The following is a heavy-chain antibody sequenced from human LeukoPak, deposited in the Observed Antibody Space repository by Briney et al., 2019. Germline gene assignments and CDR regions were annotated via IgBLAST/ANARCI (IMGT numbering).Heavy chain of an antibody. V-gene: IGHV1-18*01. CDR1: GYTFTSYG. CDR3: ARGNLTYYDYVFTLDY. J-gene: IGHJ4*02. Sequence: ASVKASCKASGYTFTSYGISWVRQAPGQGLEWMGWISAYNGNTNYAQKLQGRVTMTTDTSTSTAYMELRSLRSDGTAVYYCARGNLTYYDYVFTLDYWGQGTLVTVSS. CDR2: ISAYNGNT. D-gene: IGHD3-16*01.